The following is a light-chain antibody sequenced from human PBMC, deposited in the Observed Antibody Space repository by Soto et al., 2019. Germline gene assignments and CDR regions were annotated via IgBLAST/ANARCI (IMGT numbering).Light chain of an antibody. J-gene: IGLJ2*01. CDR1: SSDVGGAYNY. V-gene: IGLV2-14*01. CDR3: AAWDDSLSRVV. CDR2: EVI. Sequence: QSALTQPASVSGSPGQSITISCTGTSSDVGGAYNYVSWYQQHPGKAPKLMIYEVIHRPSGVSNRFSGSKSGNTASLNISGLQAEDEADYFCAAWDDSLSRVVFGGGTKVTVL.